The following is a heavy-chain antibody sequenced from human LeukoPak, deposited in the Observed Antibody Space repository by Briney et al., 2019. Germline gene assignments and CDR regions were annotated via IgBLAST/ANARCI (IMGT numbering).Heavy chain of an antibody. CDR2: IYYSGST. D-gene: IGHD3-22*01. Sequence: SETLSLTCTVSGGSISSGDYYWSWIRQPPGKGLEWIGYIYYSGSTYYNPSLKSRVTISVDTSENQFSLKLSSVTAADTAVYYCARVSYDSSGYRLDYWGQGTLVTVSS. CDR1: GGSISSGDYY. J-gene: IGHJ4*02. CDR3: ARVSYDSSGYRLDY. V-gene: IGHV4-30-4*01.